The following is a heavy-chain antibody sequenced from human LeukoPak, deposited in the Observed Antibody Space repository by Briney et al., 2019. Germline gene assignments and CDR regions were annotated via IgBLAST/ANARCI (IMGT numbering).Heavy chain of an antibody. CDR1: GGSISSGSYY. Sequence: PSQTLSLTCTVSGGSISSGSYYWNWIRQPAGKGLEWIGRIYTSGSTNYNPSLKSRVTISVDTSKNQFSLKLSSVTAADTAVYYCARGPGRRYDYVWGSYRFHYMDVWGKGTTVTVSS. J-gene: IGHJ6*03. CDR2: IYTSGST. V-gene: IGHV4-61*02. CDR3: ARGPGRRYDYVWGSYRFHYMDV. D-gene: IGHD3-16*02.